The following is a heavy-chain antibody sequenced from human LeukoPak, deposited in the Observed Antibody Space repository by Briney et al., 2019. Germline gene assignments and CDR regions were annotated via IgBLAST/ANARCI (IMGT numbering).Heavy chain of an antibody. CDR3: ARSIAQWLGDSALDY. CDR1: GFTFSSHS. Sequence: GGSLRLSCAASGFTFSSHSMNWVRQAPGKGLEWVSYISSSSSTIYYADSVKGGFTISRDNAKNSLYLQMNSLRAEDTAVYYCARSIAQWLGDSALDYWGQGTLVTVSS. J-gene: IGHJ4*02. V-gene: IGHV3-48*01. CDR2: ISSSSSTI. D-gene: IGHD3-10*01.